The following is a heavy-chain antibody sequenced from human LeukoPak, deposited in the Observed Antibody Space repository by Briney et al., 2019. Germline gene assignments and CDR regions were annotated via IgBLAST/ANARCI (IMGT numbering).Heavy chain of an antibody. V-gene: IGHV3-66*01. CDR1: GFSLSTKS. CDR3: ARVGTSEDFQH. Sequence: GGSLRLSCAASGFSLSTKSMSWVRQAPGKGLEWVSVLYSGGTTHYADSVKGRFTISRDNPKNTVHPQMNSLRVEDTAVYYCARVGTSEDFQHWGQGTLVSVSS. CDR2: LYSGGTT. D-gene: IGHD2-2*01. J-gene: IGHJ1*01.